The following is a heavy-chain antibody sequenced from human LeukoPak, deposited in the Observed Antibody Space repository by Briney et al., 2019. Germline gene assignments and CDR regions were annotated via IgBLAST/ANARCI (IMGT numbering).Heavy chain of an antibody. V-gene: IGHV3-23*01. CDR3: AGRVTGYSSGYVY. J-gene: IGHJ4*02. Sequence: GGSLRLSCVASGITFSNYAVSWVRQAPEKGLDWVSVISGSAHKIRYADSVKGRFTISRNNSENIVYLQMNNLRAEDTAVYYCAGRVTGYSSGYVYWGQGTLVTVSS. CDR1: GITFSNYA. D-gene: IGHD5-18*01. CDR2: ISGSAHKI.